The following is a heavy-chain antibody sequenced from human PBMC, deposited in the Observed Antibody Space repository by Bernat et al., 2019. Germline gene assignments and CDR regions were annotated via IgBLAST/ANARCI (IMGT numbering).Heavy chain of an antibody. D-gene: IGHD2-2*01. CDR1: GGTFSSYA. CDR2: IIPILGIA. CDR3: ASLGRHCSSTRCLLRFDY. Sequence: QVQLVQSGAEVKKPGSSVKVSCKASGGTFSSYAISWVRQAPGQGLEWMGRIIPILGIANYAQKFKGRVTITADKATNTAYMELSSLRSEDTAVYYCASLGRHCSSTRCLLRFDYWGQGTLVTVSS. V-gene: IGHV1-69*04. J-gene: IGHJ4*02.